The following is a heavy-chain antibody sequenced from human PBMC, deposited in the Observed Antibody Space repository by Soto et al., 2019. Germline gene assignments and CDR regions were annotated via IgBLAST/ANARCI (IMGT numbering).Heavy chain of an antibody. CDR1: GDTFNFYT. CDR2: FNPILSMS. CDR3: ATSFGSGYRAFDY. J-gene: IGHJ4*02. D-gene: IGHD3-10*01. Sequence: SVKVSCKASGDTFNFYTINWVRQAPGLGLERMGRFNPILSMSNSALRFQGRVKLTADKSTSTAYMVLSSLRSDDTAVYYCATSFGSGYRAFDYWGRG. V-gene: IGHV1-69*02.